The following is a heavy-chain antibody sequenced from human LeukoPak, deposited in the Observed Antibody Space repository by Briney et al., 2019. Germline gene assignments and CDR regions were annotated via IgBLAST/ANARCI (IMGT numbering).Heavy chain of an antibody. V-gene: IGHV3-23*01. CDR2: ISGSGGST. J-gene: IGHJ5*02. Sequence: GGSLRLSCAASGFTFSTYAMSWVRQAPGKGLEWVSGISGSGGSTYYAASVKGRFTISRDNSKNTLYLQMNSLRAEDTAVYYCAKVGTVNWLPLNWFDPWGQGTLVTVSS. CDR3: AKVGTVNWLPLNWFDP. D-gene: IGHD3-9*01. CDR1: GFTFSTYA.